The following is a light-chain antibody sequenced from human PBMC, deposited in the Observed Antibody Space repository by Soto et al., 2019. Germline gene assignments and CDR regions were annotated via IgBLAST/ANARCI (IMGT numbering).Light chain of an antibody. Sequence: VMTQSPATLSVSPGEITTLSCRASLSLCNNLGWYQHKPGQAPMLLSYSSSTRATAIPARFSGSASGTEFTLTISSLQSEDFAVYYCQQYNEWTLTFGGGTKVETK. CDR2: SSS. V-gene: IGKV3-15*01. CDR1: LSLCNN. CDR3: QQYNEWTLT. J-gene: IGKJ4*01.